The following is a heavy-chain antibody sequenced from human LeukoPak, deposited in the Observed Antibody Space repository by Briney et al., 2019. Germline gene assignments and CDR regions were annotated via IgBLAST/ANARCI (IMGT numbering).Heavy chain of an antibody. CDR3: ARDLSFDWFPYYFDY. CDR1: GFTVSSNY. D-gene: IGHD3-9*01. Sequence: GSLRLSCAASGFTVSSNYMSWVRQAPGKGLEWLGSIFYSGNTHYNPSLKSPVTISIDTSKNQFSLKVSSVTAADTAIYYCARDLSFDWFPYYFDYWGQGILVTVSS. J-gene: IGHJ4*02. CDR2: IFYSGNT. V-gene: IGHV4-39*07.